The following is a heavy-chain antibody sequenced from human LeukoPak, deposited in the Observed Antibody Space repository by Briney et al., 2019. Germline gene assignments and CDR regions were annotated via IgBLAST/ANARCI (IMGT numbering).Heavy chain of an antibody. CDR3: ARIAAAGTNCFDY. Sequence: PGGSLRLSCAASGFTFTSYAMGWVRQAPGKGLEWVSAISASGGSTYYADSVKGRFTISRDNSKNTLYLQMNSLRAEDTAVYYCARIAAAGTNCFDYWGQGTLVTVSS. D-gene: IGHD6-13*01. CDR2: ISASGGST. J-gene: IGHJ4*02. V-gene: IGHV3-23*01. CDR1: GFTFTSYA.